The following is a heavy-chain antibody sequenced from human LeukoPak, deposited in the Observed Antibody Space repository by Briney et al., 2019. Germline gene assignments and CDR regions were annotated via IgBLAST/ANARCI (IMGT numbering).Heavy chain of an antibody. J-gene: IGHJ4*02. CDR3: ARDAYDSSGLDY. D-gene: IGHD3-22*01. Sequence: GGSLRLSSAASGINLRSYSMNWVRQAPGKGLEWVSSISSSSSYIYYADSVKGRFTISRDNAKNSLYLQMNSLRAEDTAVYYCARDAYDSSGLDYWGQGTLVTVSS. V-gene: IGHV3-21*01. CDR2: ISSSSSYI. CDR1: GINLRSYS.